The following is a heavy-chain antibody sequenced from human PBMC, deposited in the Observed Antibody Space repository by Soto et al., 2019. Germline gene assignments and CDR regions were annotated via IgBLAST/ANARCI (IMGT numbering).Heavy chain of an antibody. CDR2: ISYDGSEK. J-gene: IGHJ3*01. V-gene: IGHV3-30*18. D-gene: IGHD2-2*01. CDR3: AKDSTYDYATEACDS. Sequence: GVQRVRQNQGKGLEWVAVISYDGSEKYYADSVKGRFTISRDNSKNTLSLQMDSLTTEDTAVYFCAKDSTYDYATEACDSWGKGILVTVS. CDR1: G.